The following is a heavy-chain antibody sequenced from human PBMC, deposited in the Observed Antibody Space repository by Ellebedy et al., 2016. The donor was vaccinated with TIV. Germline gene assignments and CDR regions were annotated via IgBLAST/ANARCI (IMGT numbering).Heavy chain of an antibody. J-gene: IGHJ4*02. CDR3: ARLTMIVLGPGFFDY. Sequence: SETLSLXCTVSGGSISSSSYYWGWIRQPPGKGLEWIGSIYYSGSTYYNPSLKSRVTISVDTSKNQFSLKLSSVTAADTAVYYCARLTMIVLGPGFFDYWGQGTLVTVSS. D-gene: IGHD3-22*01. CDR2: IYYSGST. V-gene: IGHV4-39*01. CDR1: GGSISSSSYY.